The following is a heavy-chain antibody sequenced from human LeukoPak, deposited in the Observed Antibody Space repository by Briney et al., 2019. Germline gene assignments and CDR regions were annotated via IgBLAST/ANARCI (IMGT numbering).Heavy chain of an antibody. CDR3: ARDRGLGYFDP. J-gene: IGHJ5*02. Sequence: PGGSLRLSCATSGFTFSDYYMSWIRQAPGKGLEWVSYISGSSSTNYADSVKGRFTISRDNADNSVYLQMDSLRAEDTAVYCCARDRGLGYFDPWGQGTLVTVSS. V-gene: IGHV3-11*06. D-gene: IGHD3-10*01. CDR1: GFTFSDYY. CDR2: ISGSSST.